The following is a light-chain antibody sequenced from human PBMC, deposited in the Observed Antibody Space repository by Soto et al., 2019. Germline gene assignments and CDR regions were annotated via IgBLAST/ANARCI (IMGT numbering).Light chain of an antibody. CDR1: QSVSSSY. V-gene: IGKV3-20*01. CDR2: GAS. J-gene: IGKJ1*01. CDR3: QQDGSSPLT. Sequence: EIVLTQSPGTLSLSPGERATLSCRASQSVSSSYLAWYQQKPGQAPRLLIYGASSRATGIPDRFSGSGSGTDFTLAISRLEPEDFVVYYCQQDGSSPLTFGQGTKVEIK.